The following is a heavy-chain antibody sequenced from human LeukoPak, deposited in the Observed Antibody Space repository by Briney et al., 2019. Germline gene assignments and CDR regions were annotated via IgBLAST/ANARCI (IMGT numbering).Heavy chain of an antibody. CDR2: IYYSGST. CDR3: ARVPLYYYGSGSYPLLDY. J-gene: IGHJ4*02. CDR1: GGSISSYY. Sequence: PSETLSLTCTVSGGSISSYYWSWIRQPPGKGLEWIGHIYYSGSTNYNPSLKSRVTISVDTSKNQFSLKLSSVTAADTAVYYCARVPLYYYGSGSYPLLDYWGQGTLVTVS. V-gene: IGHV4-59*12. D-gene: IGHD3-10*01.